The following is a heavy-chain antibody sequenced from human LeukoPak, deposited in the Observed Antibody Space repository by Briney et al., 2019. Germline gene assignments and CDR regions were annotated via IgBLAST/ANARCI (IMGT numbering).Heavy chain of an antibody. V-gene: IGHV1-69*06. D-gene: IGHD6-19*01. CDR2: IIPIFGTA. J-gene: IGHJ4*02. CDR3: ARGQFTSSGWQN. Sequence: GASVKVSCKASGYTFTRYGISWVRQAPGQGLEWMGGIIPIFGTANYAQKFQGRVTITADKSTSTAYMELSSLRSEDTAVYYCARGQFTSSGWQNWGQGTLVTVSS. CDR1: GYTFTRYG.